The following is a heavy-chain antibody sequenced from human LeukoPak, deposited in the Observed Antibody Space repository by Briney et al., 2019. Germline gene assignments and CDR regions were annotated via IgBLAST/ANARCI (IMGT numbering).Heavy chain of an antibody. CDR2: IHYSGST. J-gene: IGHJ5*02. CDR3: AREGGYRYNWNARAIPGP. D-gene: IGHD1-20*01. V-gene: IGHV4-39*07. CDR1: GGSISSSSYY. Sequence: PSETLSLTCTVSGGSISSSSYYWAWIRQPPGKGLEWIGSIHYSGSTYYNPSLKSRVTISVDTSKNQFSLKLSSVTAADTAVYYCAREGGYRYNWNARAIPGPWGQGTLVTVSS.